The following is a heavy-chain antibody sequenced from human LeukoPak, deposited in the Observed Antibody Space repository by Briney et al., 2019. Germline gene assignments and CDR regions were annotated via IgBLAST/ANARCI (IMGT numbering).Heavy chain of an antibody. D-gene: IGHD1-26*01. CDR2: ISSSSSYI. Sequence: GGSLRLSCAASGFTFSSYSMNWVRQAPGKGLEWVSSISSSSSYIYYADSVKGRFTIPRDNAKNSLYLQMNSLRAEDTAEYYCAREPEWGYFDYWGQGTLVTVSS. V-gene: IGHV3-21*01. CDR3: AREPEWGYFDY. J-gene: IGHJ4*02. CDR1: GFTFSSYS.